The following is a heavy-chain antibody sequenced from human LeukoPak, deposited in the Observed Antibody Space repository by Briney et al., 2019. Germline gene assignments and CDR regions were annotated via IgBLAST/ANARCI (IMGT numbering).Heavy chain of an antibody. CDR1: GGSISSYY. D-gene: IGHD6-19*01. CDR2: IYTSGNT. CDR3: ARDPGYSSGPPRIFDY. V-gene: IGHV4-4*07. Sequence: PSETLSLTCTVSGGSISSYYWNWIRQPAGRGLEWIGRIYTSGNTNYNPSLKSRVTMSVDTSKNQFSLKLSSVTAADTAVYYCARDPGYSSGPPRIFDYWGQGTLVTVSS. J-gene: IGHJ4*02.